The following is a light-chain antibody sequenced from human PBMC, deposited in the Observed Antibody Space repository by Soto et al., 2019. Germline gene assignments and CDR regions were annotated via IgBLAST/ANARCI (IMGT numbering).Light chain of an antibody. V-gene: IGKV3-20*01. Sequence: EIVLTQSPGTLSLSPGERATLSCRASQSVSSSYLAWYQQKPGQAPRLLIYGASSRATGIPDRFSGSGSGTYLTLTISRLEPEDFAVYYCQQYGRSRWTFGQGTKVDI. CDR2: GAS. CDR1: QSVSSSY. J-gene: IGKJ1*01. CDR3: QQYGRSRWT.